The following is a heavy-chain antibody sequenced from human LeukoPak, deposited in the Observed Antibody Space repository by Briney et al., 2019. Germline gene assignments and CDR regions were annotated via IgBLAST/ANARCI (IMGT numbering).Heavy chain of an antibody. V-gene: IGHV3-30*18. CDR1: GFTFSICG. Sequence: GGSLRLSCAASGFTFSICGIHWVRQAPGKGLEWVAVISYDGSNKYYADSVKGRFTISRDNSKNTLYLQMNSLRAEDTAVYYCAKDTLTTRRYFYYYMDVWGKGTSVTVSS. D-gene: IGHD4-11*01. J-gene: IGHJ6*03. CDR3: AKDTLTTRRYFYYYMDV. CDR2: ISYDGSNK.